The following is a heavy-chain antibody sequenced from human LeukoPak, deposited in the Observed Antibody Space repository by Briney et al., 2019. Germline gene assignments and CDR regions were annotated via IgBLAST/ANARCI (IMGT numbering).Heavy chain of an antibody. Sequence: GGSLRLSCAVSGFTFSSYWMHWVRQAPGKGLVWVSRINSDGSSTSYADSVKGRFTISRDNAKNTLYLQMNSLRAEDTAVYYCARDAPTMVRGVMAPDYWGQGTLVTVSS. CDR1: GFTFSSYW. CDR3: ARDAPTMVRGVMAPDY. CDR2: INSDGSST. J-gene: IGHJ4*02. V-gene: IGHV3-74*01. D-gene: IGHD3-10*01.